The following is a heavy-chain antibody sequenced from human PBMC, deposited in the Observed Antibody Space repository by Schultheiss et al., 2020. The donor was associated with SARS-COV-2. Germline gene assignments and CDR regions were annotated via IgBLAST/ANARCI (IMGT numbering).Heavy chain of an antibody. CDR3: AKSPRHIVVVVAANYDY. D-gene: IGHD2-15*01. V-gene: IGHV3-21*04. Sequence: GGSLRLSCAASGFTFSSYSMNWVRQAPGKGLEWVSSISSSSSYIYYADSVKGRFTISRDNAKNTLYLQMNSLRAEDTAVYYCAKSPRHIVVVVAANYDYWGQGTLVTVSS. J-gene: IGHJ4*02. CDR2: ISSSSSYI. CDR1: GFTFSSYS.